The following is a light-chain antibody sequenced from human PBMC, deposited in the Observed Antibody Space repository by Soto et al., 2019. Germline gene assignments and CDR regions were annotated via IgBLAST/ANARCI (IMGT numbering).Light chain of an antibody. CDR2: GAY. CDR1: QGVNDY. J-gene: IGKJ3*01. V-gene: IGKV1-16*02. Sequence: DIQMTQSPSSLSASIGDSVTITCRASQGVNDYVAWFQQKPGKAPKSLIFGAYRLQSGVPSKFSGSGSGTYFTLTITSLQPEDFATYYCQQYNDYPFTFGPGTRVDIK. CDR3: QQYNDYPFT.